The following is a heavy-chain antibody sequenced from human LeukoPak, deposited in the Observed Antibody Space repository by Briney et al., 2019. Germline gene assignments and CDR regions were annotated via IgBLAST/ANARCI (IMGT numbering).Heavy chain of an antibody. D-gene: IGHD1-26*01. J-gene: IGHJ3*02. CDR1: GFTFCSYW. Sequence: PGGSLRLSCAASGFTFCSYWMSWVRQAPWKGLEWVANIKQGGSEKYYVDSVKGRFTISRDNAKNSLYLQMNSLRAEDTAVYYCASVYSPFAFDIWGQGTMVTVSS. CDR2: IKQGGSEK. V-gene: IGHV3-7*01. CDR3: ASVYSPFAFDI.